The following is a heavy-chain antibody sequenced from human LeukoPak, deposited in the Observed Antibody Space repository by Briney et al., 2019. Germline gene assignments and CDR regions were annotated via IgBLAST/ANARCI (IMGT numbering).Heavy chain of an antibody. D-gene: IGHD1-1*01. CDR2: INYSGST. CDR1: GGSITTYY. J-gene: IGHJ6*02. V-gene: IGHV4-59*01. CDR3: AGAQLNLLVDFGMDV. Sequence: PSETLSLTCTVSGGSITTYYWTWIRQPPGKGLEWIGYINYSGSTNYNPSLKSRVTISVDTSKNQFSLKLSSVTAADTAVYYCAGAQLNLLVDFGMDVWGQGTTVTVSS.